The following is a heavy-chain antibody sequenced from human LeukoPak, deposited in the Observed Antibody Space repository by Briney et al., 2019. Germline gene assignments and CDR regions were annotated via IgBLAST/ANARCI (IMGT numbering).Heavy chain of an antibody. V-gene: IGHV3-23*01. CDR1: GFTFSTYA. J-gene: IGHJ4*02. CDR2: ISGSGGST. CDR3: AKDFESGDYFDY. Sequence: GGSPRLSCAASGFTFSTYAMSWVRQAPGKGLEWVSGISGSGGSTYYADSVKGRFIISRDNSKNTLYLQMTSLRAEDTAVYYCAKDFESGDYFDYWGQGTLVTVSS. D-gene: IGHD3-10*01.